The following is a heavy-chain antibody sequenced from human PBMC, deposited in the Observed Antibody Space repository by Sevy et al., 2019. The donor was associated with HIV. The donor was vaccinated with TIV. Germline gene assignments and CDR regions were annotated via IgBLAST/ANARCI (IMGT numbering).Heavy chain of an antibody. Sequence: GGSLRLSCAASGFTFSSYAIHWVRQAPGKGLEWVAVIWYDGTNEYYADSVKGRFTISRDNSKNTQYLQMNSLRAEDTAVHYCAREGLLEWLFSFDYWGQGTLVTVSS. CDR1: GFTFSSYA. V-gene: IGHV3-33*01. J-gene: IGHJ4*02. CDR2: IWYDGTNE. D-gene: IGHD3-3*01. CDR3: AREGLLEWLFSFDY.